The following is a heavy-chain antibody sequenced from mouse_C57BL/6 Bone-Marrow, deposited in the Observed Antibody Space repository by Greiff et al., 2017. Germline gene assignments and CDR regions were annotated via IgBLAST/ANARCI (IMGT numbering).Heavy chain of an antibody. V-gene: IGHV1-58*01. Sequence: SGAELVRPGSSVKMSCKTSGYTFTSYGINWVKQRPGQGLEWIGYLYIGNGYTEYNEKFKGKATLTSATSSSAAYMQLSSLTSEGSAIFFCGSYYYGSRGAWFAYWGKGTLVTVSA. CDR2: LYIGNGYT. J-gene: IGHJ3*01. CDR1: GYTFTSYG. D-gene: IGHD1-1*01. CDR3: GSYYYGSRGAWFAY.